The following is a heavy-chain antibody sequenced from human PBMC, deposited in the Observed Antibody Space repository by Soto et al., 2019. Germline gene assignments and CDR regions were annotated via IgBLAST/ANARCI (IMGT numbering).Heavy chain of an antibody. CDR3: ARVVVPAGIRSPNYYYNGMGV. J-gene: IGHJ6*02. CDR1: GYTFTSYY. CDR2: INPSGGST. D-gene: IGHD2-2*02. V-gene: IGHV1-46*01. Sequence: ASVKVSCKASGYTFTSYYMHWVRQAPGQGLEWMGIINPSGGSTSYAQKFQGRVTMTRDTSTSTVYMELSSLRSDDTDVYYYARVVVPAGIRSPNYYYNGMGVWGQGTTFTVCS.